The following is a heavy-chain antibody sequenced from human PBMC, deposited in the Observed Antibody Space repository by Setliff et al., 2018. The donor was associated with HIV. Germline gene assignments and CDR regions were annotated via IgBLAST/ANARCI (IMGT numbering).Heavy chain of an antibody. J-gene: IGHJ4*02. CDR2: IFNGGRT. D-gene: IGHD3-10*01. CDR1: GGFISSSSYY. CDR3: ARHFPSISLFFGDPGPFDR. Sequence: PSETLSLTCTVSGGFISSSSYYWGWIRQPPGKGLEWIGSIFNGGRTYYNPSLKSRITIPMDTSTNQFSLKLSSVTAADTAVYFCARHFPSISLFFGDPGPFDRWGQGALVTVSS. V-gene: IGHV4-39*01.